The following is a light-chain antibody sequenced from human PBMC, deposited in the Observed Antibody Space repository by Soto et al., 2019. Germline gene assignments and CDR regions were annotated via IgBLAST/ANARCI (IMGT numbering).Light chain of an antibody. J-gene: IGKJ5*01. CDR1: QDISNY. V-gene: IGKV1-33*01. CDR3: QQYDSVFT. Sequence: DIQMSQSPSSLSASVGDRVTITCQASQDISNYLNWYQQKLGKAPKLLIYDASNLETGVPSRFSGSGSGTDFTFTISSLQAEDIGTYFCQQYDSVFTFGQGTRLEI. CDR2: DAS.